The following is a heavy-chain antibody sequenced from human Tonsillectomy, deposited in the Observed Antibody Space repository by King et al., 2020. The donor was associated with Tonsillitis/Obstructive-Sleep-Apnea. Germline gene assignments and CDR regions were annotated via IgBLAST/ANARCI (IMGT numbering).Heavy chain of an antibody. D-gene: IGHD3-3*01. Sequence: VQLVESGGGLVQPGGSLRLSCAASGFTFNTYAMSWVRQAPGKGLEWVSAISGSGGSTYYADSVKGRFTISRDNSKNTLYLQMNGLRAEDTAVYYCAKVWGFTIFGVDQYYFDYWGQGTLVTVSS. V-gene: IGHV3-23*04. CDR3: AKVWGFTIFGVDQYYFDY. J-gene: IGHJ4*02. CDR2: ISGSGGST. CDR1: GFTFNTYA.